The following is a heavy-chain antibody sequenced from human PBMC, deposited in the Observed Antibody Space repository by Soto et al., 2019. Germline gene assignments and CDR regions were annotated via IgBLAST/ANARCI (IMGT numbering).Heavy chain of an antibody. Sequence: QVQLQQWGAGLLKPSETLSLNCAVTGGSLSGYYWSWIRQPPGKGLEWIGEVKDGGHTNYSHSLRGRVTISSDPSNNQFSLRLNAVAAAGTGVYDCARGREGVVATHWAQGSLVTVSS. D-gene: IGHD5-12*01. J-gene: IGHJ4*02. V-gene: IGHV4-34*01. CDR2: VKDGGHT. CDR3: ARGREGVVATH. CDR1: GGSLSGYY.